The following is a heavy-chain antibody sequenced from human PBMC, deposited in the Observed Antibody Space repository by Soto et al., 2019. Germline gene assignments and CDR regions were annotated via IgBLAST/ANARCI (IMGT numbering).Heavy chain of an antibody. CDR1: GFTFSSYG. CDR3: ARDVYPAGVYDYVWGSPDY. V-gene: IGHV3-33*01. D-gene: IGHD3-16*01. J-gene: IGHJ4*02. CDR2: IWYDGGNK. Sequence: QVQLVESGGGVVQPGRSLRLSCAASGFTFSSYGMHWVRQAPGKGLEWVAVIWYDGGNKYYADSVKGRFTISRDNSKNTLYLQMNSLRAEDTAVYYCARDVYPAGVYDYVWGSPDYWGQGTLVTVSS.